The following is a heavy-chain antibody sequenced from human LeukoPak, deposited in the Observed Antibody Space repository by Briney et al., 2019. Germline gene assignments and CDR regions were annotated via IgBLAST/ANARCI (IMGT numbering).Heavy chain of an antibody. V-gene: IGHV3-53*01. J-gene: IGHJ5*02. CDR2: IYSGGST. CDR3: ARGSQYYYGSGSYTNPSFDP. Sequence: PGGSLRLSCAASGFTVSSNYMSWVRQAPGKGLEWVSVIYSGGSTYYADSVKGRFTISRDNSKNTLYLQMNSLRAEDTAVYYCARGSQYYYGSGSYTNPSFDPWGQGTLVTVSS. CDR1: GFTVSSNY. D-gene: IGHD3-10*01.